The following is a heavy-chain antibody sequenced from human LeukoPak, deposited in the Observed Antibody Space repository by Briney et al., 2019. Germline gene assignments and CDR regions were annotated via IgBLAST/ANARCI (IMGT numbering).Heavy chain of an antibody. D-gene: IGHD1-26*01. J-gene: IGHJ3*02. CDR3: ARGGSYLSAFDI. Sequence: GGSLRLSCAASGFTFSIYWMSWVRQAPGKGLEWVANIKQDGSEKYYVDSVKGRFTISRDNSKNTLYLQMNSLRAEDTAVYYCARGGSYLSAFDIWGQGTMVTVSS. CDR2: IKQDGSEK. V-gene: IGHV3-7*03. CDR1: GFTFSIYW.